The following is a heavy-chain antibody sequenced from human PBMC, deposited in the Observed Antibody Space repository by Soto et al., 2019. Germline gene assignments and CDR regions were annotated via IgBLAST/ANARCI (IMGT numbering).Heavy chain of an antibody. CDR2: IWYDGSNK. J-gene: IGHJ6*02. Sequence: PVGSLRLSCAASGFTFSSYGMHWVRQAPGKGLEWVAVIWYDGSNKYYADSVKGRFTISRDNSKNTLYLQMNSLRAEDTAVYYCARNWNYPFGAMDVWGQGTTVTVSS. CDR3: ARNWNYPFGAMDV. D-gene: IGHD1-7*01. V-gene: IGHV3-33*01. CDR1: GFTFSSYG.